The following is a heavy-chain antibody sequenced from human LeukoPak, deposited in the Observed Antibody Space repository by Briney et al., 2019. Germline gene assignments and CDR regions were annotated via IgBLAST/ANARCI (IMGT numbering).Heavy chain of an antibody. CDR3: ARDLRDSSSWYCYYYYMDV. J-gene: IGHJ6*03. Sequence: NPGGSLRLSCAASGFTFSSYSMNWVRQAPGKGLEWVSSISSSSSYIYYADSVKGRFTISRDNAKNSLYLQMNSLRAEDTAVYYCARDLRDSSSWYCYYYYMDVWGKGPRSPSP. V-gene: IGHV3-21*01. CDR1: GFTFSSYS. CDR2: ISSSSSYI. D-gene: IGHD6-13*01.